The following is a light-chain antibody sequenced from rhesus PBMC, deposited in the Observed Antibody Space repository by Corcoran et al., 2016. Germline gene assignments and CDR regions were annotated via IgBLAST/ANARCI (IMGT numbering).Light chain of an antibody. Sequence: DIQMTQSSSSLSASVGDTVTITCRASQDISRYLNWYQQKPGKAPKPRIYTASNLETGVPSRFSGSGAGTEFTLTSRNLQPEDFAAYYCLQHKSYPRTFGQGTKVEIK. J-gene: IGKJ1*01. V-gene: IGKV1-28*02. CDR3: LQHKSYPRT. CDR1: QDISRY. CDR2: TAS.